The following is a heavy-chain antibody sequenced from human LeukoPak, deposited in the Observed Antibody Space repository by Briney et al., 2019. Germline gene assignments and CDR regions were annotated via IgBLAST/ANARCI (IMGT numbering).Heavy chain of an antibody. D-gene: IGHD1-26*01. CDR1: GGSISSSHNY. CDR3: ARQSGSHWFVPSIDY. CDR2: IDYSGST. J-gene: IGHJ4*02. Sequence: SETLSLTCTVSGGSISSSHNYWAWIRQPPGKGLEWIGNIDYSGSTYYNPSLKSRVTISIDTSTSHFSLKLSSVTAADTAVYYCARQSGSHWFVPSIDYWGQGTLVTVSS. V-gene: IGHV4-39*01.